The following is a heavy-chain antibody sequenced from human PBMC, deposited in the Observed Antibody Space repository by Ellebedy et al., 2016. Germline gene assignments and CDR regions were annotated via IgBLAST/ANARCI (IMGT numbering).Heavy chain of an antibody. CDR1: GFTFDDYA. J-gene: IGHJ4*02. CDR2: ISWNSGSI. V-gene: IGHV3-9*01. D-gene: IGHD3-9*01. CDR3: AKDMGYDILTGYYDY. Sequence: SLKISCAASGFTFDDYAMHWVRQAPGKGLEWVSGISWNSGSIGYADSVKGRFTISRDNAKNSLYLQMNSLRAEDTALYYCAKDMGYDILTGYYDYWGQGTLVTVSS.